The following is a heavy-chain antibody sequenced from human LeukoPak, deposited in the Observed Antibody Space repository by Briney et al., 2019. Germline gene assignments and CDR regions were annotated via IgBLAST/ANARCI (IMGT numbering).Heavy chain of an antibody. CDR1: GFTFRSFA. D-gene: IGHD6-19*01. CDR2: ISHDGSDK. CDR3: ARSGVQWQWLLTYDAFDI. V-gene: IGHV3-30*04. J-gene: IGHJ3*02. Sequence: PGRSLRLSCAASGFTFRSFAMHWVRQAPGKGLEWVAIISHDGSDKYYADSVKGRFTISRDNSKNTLFVQMNSLRTEDTAVYYCARSGVQWQWLLTYDAFDIWGQGTLVTVSS.